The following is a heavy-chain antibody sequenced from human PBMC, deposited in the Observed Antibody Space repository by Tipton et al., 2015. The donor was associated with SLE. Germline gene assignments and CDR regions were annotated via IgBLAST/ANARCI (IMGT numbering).Heavy chain of an antibody. CDR1: GVSVSGYY. CDR3: ARDRGGSYFFDN. V-gene: IGHV4-39*07. D-gene: IGHD3-16*01. CDR2: IYYSGNT. J-gene: IGHJ4*02. Sequence: GLVKPSETLSLICDVSGVSVSGYYWSWIRQPPGKGLEWIGSIYYSGNTFYNPSLKSRVTISIDTSKNQFSLKLSSVTAADTAVYYCARDRGGSYFFDNWGQGTLITVSS.